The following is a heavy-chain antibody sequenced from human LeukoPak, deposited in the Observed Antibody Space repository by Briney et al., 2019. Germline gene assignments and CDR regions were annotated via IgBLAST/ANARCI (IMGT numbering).Heavy chain of an antibody. CDR2: ISSSSNK. CDR1: GFTFSLYS. D-gene: IGHD3-22*01. J-gene: IGHJ4*02. V-gene: IGHV3-21*01. Sequence: PGGSLRPSCAASGFTFSLYSMNWVRQAPGKGLEWVLSISSSSNKNYAVSVKGRFTIARYNAKNSLYLQILSLGVEDTAVYYCARPLFNYCDDRVEPFDFWGQGTLVTVSS. CDR3: ARPLFNYCDDRVEPFDF.